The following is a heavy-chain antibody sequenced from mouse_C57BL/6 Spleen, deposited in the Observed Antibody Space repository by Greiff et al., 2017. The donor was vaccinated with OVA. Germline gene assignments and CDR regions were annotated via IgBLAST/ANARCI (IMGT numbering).Heavy chain of an antibody. CDR3: ARLLRSIYYAMDY. CDR2: ISSGSSNI. J-gene: IGHJ4*01. Sequence: EVKVVESGGGLVKPGGSLKLSCAASGFTFSDYGMHWVRQAPEKGLEWVAYISSGSSNIYYADTVKGRFTISRDNAKNTLFLQMTSLRSEDTAMYYCARLLRSIYYAMDYWGQGTSVTVSS. D-gene: IGHD1-1*01. V-gene: IGHV5-17*01. CDR1: GFTFSDYG.